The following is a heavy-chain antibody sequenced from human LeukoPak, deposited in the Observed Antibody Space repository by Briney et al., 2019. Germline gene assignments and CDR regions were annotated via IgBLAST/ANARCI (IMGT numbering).Heavy chain of an antibody. Sequence: PGGSLRLSCAASGFTFSSFSMHWVRQAPGKGLEWVSFIRSKNFGGTTEYAASVKGRLTVSRDDSKSIAYLQMNSLQTEDTAVYYCTRFSGSDDYWGQGTQVTVSS. J-gene: IGHJ4*02. CDR3: TRFSGSDDY. CDR1: GFTFSSFS. CDR2: IRSKNFGGTT. D-gene: IGHD1-26*01. V-gene: IGHV3-49*04.